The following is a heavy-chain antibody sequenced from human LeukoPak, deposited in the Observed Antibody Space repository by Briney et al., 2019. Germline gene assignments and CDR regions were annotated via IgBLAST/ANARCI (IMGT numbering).Heavy chain of an antibody. J-gene: IGHJ5*02. D-gene: IGHD3-10*01. CDR2: IYYSGTT. CDR3: ARRYGSGANTDWFDP. CDR1: GGSISSGDHH. Sequence: SETLSLTCTVSGGSISSGDHHWSWLRQPPGKGPEWIAYIYYSGTTYYNPSLKSRLTISLDTSKNQFSLKLSSVTAADTGVYYCARRYGSGANTDWFDPWGQGTLVTVSS. V-gene: IGHV4-30-4*08.